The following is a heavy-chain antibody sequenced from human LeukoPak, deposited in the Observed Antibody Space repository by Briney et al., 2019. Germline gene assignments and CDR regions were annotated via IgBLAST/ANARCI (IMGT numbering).Heavy chain of an antibody. D-gene: IGHD4-17*01. CDR3: ARDLVTVTKGFDI. Sequence: PSETLSLTCTVSSGSISGYYWTWIRQPPGKGLEWIAFIYYTGSTNYNPSLKSRVTISIDTSKNQFSLKLTSVTAADTAVYYCARDLVTVTKGFDIWGQGTMVSVSS. CDR2: IYYTGST. CDR1: SGSISGYY. J-gene: IGHJ3*02. V-gene: IGHV4-59*01.